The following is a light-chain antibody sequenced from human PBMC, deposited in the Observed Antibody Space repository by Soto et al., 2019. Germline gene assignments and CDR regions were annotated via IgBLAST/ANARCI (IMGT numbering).Light chain of an antibody. V-gene: IGKV3-20*01. J-gene: IGKJ1*01. CDR1: QSVSNNY. CDR3: QQYGSSPRT. CDR2: GAS. Sequence: EIVLTQSPGTLSLSPGERATLSCRASQSVSNNYLAWYQQKPGQAPRLLIYGASSRATGIPDRFSGSGSGTDFTLTINRLEPEDFAVYYCQQYGSSPRTFGQGTQVEIK.